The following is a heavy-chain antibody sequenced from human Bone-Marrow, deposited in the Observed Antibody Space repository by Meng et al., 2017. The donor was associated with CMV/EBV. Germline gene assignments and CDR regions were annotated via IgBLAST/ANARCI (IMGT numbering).Heavy chain of an antibody. J-gene: IGHJ5*02. V-gene: IGHV3-30*19. Sequence: GFKPINYGIHRVRQAPNKGLEWVAFISYDGNNEYYADSVKGRFTFSRDTSKNTLYVQLNSLTSEDTAVYYCARQRGEGWFDPWGQGTLVTVSS. CDR1: GFKPINYG. CDR2: ISYDGNNE. D-gene: IGHD2-21*01. CDR3: ARQRGEGWFDP.